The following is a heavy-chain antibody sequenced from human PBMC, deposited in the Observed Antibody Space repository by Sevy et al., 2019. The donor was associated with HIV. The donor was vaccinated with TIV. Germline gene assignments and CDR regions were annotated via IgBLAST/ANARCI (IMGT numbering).Heavy chain of an antibody. CDR3: ARDHVKDGDLGDYYYYAMDV. D-gene: IGHD4-17*01. CDR2: ISGSGSTI. J-gene: IGHJ6*02. V-gene: IGHV3-11*01. CDR1: GFTFSDYY. Sequence: WGSLRLSCAASGFTFSDYYMSWIRQAPGKGLEWISYISGSGSTIYNADSVKGRFTISRDNAKNSLYLQMNSLRAEDTAVYYCARDHVKDGDLGDYYYYAMDVWGQGTTVTVSS.